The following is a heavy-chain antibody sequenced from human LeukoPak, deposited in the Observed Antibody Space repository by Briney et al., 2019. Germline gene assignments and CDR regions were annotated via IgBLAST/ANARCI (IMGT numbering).Heavy chain of an antibody. CDR3: ATPDYGGGGHHRQFAY. V-gene: IGHV1-69*01. J-gene: IGHJ4*02. Sequence: GSSVTVSCKASGGTFSNHAITWLRQAPGQGFEWMGGVIPILLTPRYAQKFQDRVTITVDEATTTVYFDLNSPTSEDTGVYYCATPDYGGGGHHRQFAYWGQGTLITVSS. CDR2: VIPILLTP. D-gene: IGHD4/OR15-4a*01. CDR1: GGTFSNHA.